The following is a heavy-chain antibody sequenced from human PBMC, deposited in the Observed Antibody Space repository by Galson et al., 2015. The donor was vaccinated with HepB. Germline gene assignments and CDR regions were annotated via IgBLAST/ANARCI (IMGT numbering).Heavy chain of an antibody. CDR1: EFILSMYW. Sequence: SLRLSCAASEFILSMYWMNWVRQAPGKGLEWVAIIKEDGSEKNYVDSVKGRFTISRDNAENSLYLQMNSLRAEDTAIYYCARVKRGEWYSFYYYGMDVWGQGTTVTVSS. CDR2: IKEDGSEK. D-gene: IGHD3-10*01. J-gene: IGHJ6*02. CDR3: ARVKRGEWYSFYYYGMDV. V-gene: IGHV3-7*05.